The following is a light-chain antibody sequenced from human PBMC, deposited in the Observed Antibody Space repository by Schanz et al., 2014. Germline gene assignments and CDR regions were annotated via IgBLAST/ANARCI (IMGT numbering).Light chain of an antibody. CDR1: QSLLHSNGYNY. V-gene: IGKV2-28*01. CDR2: LGS. CDR3: MQGTHWPWT. Sequence: DIVLTQSPLSLPVIPGEPASISCRSSQSLLHSNGYNYLDWYLQKPGQSPQLLIHLGSNRASGVPDRISGGGSGTDFTLKISRVEAEDVGVYYCMQGTHWPWTFGQGTKVEIK. J-gene: IGKJ1*01.